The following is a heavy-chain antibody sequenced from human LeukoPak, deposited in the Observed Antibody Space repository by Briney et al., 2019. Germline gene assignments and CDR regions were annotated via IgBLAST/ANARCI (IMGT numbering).Heavy chain of an antibody. V-gene: IGHV4-39*01. D-gene: IGHD3-10*01. CDR1: GGSISSSNYY. Sequence: SETLSITCTVSGGSISSSNYYWGWIRQPPGKGLEWIGSIYYSGSTYYNPSLKSRVTISVDTSKNQFSLNLSSVTAADTAVYYCARLSVRGAWVDYWGQGTLVTVSS. CDR2: IYYSGST. J-gene: IGHJ4*02. CDR3: ARLSVRGAWVDY.